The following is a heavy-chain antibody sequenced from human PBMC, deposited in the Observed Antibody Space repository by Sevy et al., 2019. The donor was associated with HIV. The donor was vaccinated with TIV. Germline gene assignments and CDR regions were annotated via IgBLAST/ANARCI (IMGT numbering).Heavy chain of an antibody. CDR2: INHSGRS. D-gene: IGHD6-19*01. CDR1: GDSISNSLW. CDR3: ARGSTTSGWYGFDF. J-gene: IGHJ4*02. V-gene: IGHV4-4*03. Sequence: LRRPLSLTCAISGDSISNSLWWSWVRQSPEKGLEWIGEINHSGRSNNNPSLKSRVTISVDKSKNQFSLLLKVNSVTAADTAVYYCARGSTTSGWYGFDFWGQGILVTVSS.